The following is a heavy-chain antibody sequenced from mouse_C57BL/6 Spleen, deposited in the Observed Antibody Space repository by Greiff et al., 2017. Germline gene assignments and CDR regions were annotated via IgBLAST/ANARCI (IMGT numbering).Heavy chain of an antibody. CDR1: GFTFSDYY. V-gene: IGHV5-16*01. CDR3: ARGDWDGAWFAY. CDR2: INYDGSST. D-gene: IGHD4-1*01. Sequence: EVQLVESEGGLVQPGSSMKLSCTASGFTFSDYYMAWVRQVPEKGLEWVANINYDGSSTYYLDSLKSRFIISRDNAKNILYLQMSSLKSEDTATYYCARGDWDGAWFAYWGQGTLVTVSA. J-gene: IGHJ3*01.